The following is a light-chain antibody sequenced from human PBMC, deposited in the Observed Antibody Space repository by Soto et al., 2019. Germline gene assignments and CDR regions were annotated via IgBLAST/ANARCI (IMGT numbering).Light chain of an antibody. CDR1: QSIAIW. J-gene: IGKJ5*01. Sequence: DIRLTQSPSTLSAAVGDRVTITCRASQSIAIWLAWYHQKPGKAPKALIYDASRLESGVPSRFSGSGSGTEFTLTISSLQPDDFATYYCQQYNSYSTFGQGTRLEI. V-gene: IGKV1-5*01. CDR3: QQYNSYST. CDR2: DAS.